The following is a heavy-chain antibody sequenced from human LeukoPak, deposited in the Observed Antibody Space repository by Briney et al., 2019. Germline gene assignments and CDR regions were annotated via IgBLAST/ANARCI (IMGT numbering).Heavy chain of an antibody. J-gene: IGHJ3*02. Sequence: PGGSLRLSCAASGFTFSSYGMSWVRQAPGKGLEWVSAISGSGGSTYYADSVKGRFTISRDNSKNTLYLQMNSLRAEDTAVYYCASRDYYDSSGYHDAFDIWGQGTMVTVSS. CDR1: GFTFSSYG. CDR2: ISGSGGST. V-gene: IGHV3-23*01. CDR3: ASRDYYDSSGYHDAFDI. D-gene: IGHD3-22*01.